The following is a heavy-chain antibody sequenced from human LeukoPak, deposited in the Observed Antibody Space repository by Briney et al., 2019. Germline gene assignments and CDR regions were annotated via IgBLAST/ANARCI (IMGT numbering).Heavy chain of an antibody. V-gene: IGHV4-34*01. J-gene: IGHJ4*02. CDR3: ARGPLSHCSGGSCYSVGKFFGY. D-gene: IGHD2-15*01. CDR1: GGSFRAYY. Sequence: SETLSLTCALHGGSFRAYYWSGIRQPPGKGLEWIGQINHSVITNYNPPLTSRVTTSVDTTKNKFSLNLSSVTAAHTAVYYFARGPLSHCSGGSCYSVGKFFGYWGQGTLVTVSS. CDR2: INHSVIT.